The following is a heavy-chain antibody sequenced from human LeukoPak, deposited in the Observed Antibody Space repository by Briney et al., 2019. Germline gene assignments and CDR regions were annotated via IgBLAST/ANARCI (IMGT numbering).Heavy chain of an antibody. CDR3: ARDPLAVGATWYYYYGMDV. CDR1: GYTFTIYY. V-gene: IGHV1-46*01. J-gene: IGHJ6*02. D-gene: IGHD1-26*01. CDR2: INPSGGST. Sequence: ASVNVSCKASGYTFTIYYMHWVRQAPGQGLEWMGIINPSGGSTSYAQKFQGRVTMTRDTSTSTVYMELSSLRSEDTAVYYCARDPLAVGATWYYYYGMDVWGQGTTVTVSS.